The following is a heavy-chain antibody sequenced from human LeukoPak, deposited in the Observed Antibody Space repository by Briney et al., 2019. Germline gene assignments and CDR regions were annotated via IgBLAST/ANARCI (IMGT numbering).Heavy chain of an antibody. J-gene: IGHJ4*02. CDR3: AREWFGELQY. D-gene: IGHD3-10*01. CDR2: ISPSGTNT. CDR1: GFTFSSYA. Sequence: GGSLRLSCAASGFTFSSYAMSWVRQAPGKRLEWVSAISPSGTNTYYADSVKGRFTISRDNSKNTLYLQMNSLRAEDTAVYYCAREWFGELQYWGQGALVTVSS. V-gene: IGHV3-23*01.